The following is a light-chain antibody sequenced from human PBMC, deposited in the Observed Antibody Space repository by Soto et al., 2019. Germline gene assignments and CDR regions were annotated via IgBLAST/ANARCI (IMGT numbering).Light chain of an antibody. J-gene: IGKJ3*01. V-gene: IGKV3-15*01. Sequence: EIVMTQSPATLSVSPGERATLSCRASQSISSNLAWYQQIPGQAPRLLIYGASTRATGIPATFSGSRSGTEFTLTISSLQYEDFAVYYCQQYNNWPFTFGPGTKVDIK. CDR3: QQYNNWPFT. CDR1: QSISSN. CDR2: GAS.